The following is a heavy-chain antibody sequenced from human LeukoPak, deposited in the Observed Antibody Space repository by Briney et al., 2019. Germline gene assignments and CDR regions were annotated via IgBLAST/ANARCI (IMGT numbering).Heavy chain of an antibody. J-gene: IGHJ4*02. CDR3: ARDVLHRIHYDSSAYYPGSSY. Sequence: ASVKVSCKASGYTFTSYGITWVRQAPGQGLKWMGWISAYNAYTYYAQKLQGRVTMTTDTSTSTAYMELRSLRSDDTAVYYCARDVLHRIHYDSSAYYPGSSYWGQGTLVTVSS. CDR2: ISAYNAYT. D-gene: IGHD3-22*01. V-gene: IGHV1-18*01. CDR1: GYTFTSYG.